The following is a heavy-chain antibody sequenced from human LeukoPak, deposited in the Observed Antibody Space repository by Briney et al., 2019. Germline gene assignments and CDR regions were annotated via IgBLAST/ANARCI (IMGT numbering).Heavy chain of an antibody. CDR1: GGSISSYY. Sequence: SETLSLTCTVSGGSISSYYWSWLRQPAGKGLEWIGRIYTSGSTNYNPSLKSRVTISVDTSKNQFSLKLSSVTDADTAVYYCARGSDYDILTGYYRVNYFDYWGQGTLVTVSS. V-gene: IGHV4-4*07. CDR2: IYTSGST. CDR3: ARGSDYDILTGYYRVNYFDY. D-gene: IGHD3-9*01. J-gene: IGHJ4*02.